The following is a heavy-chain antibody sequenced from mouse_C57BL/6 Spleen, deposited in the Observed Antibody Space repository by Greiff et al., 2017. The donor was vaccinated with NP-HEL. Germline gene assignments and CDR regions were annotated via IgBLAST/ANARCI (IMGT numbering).Heavy chain of an antibody. V-gene: IGHV14-2*01. CDR1: GFNIKDYY. CDR2: IDPEDGET. CDR3: AVGATVVAYYYAMDY. J-gene: IGHJ4*01. D-gene: IGHD1-1*01. Sequence: EVQLQQSGAELVKPGASVKLSCTASGFNIKDYYMHWVKQRTEQGLEWIGRIDPEDGETKYAPKFQGKATITADTSSSTAYLQLSSLTSEDTAVYYCAVGATVVAYYYAMDYWGQGTSVTVSS.